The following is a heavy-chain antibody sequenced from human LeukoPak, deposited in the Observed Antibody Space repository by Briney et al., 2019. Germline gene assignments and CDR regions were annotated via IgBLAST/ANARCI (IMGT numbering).Heavy chain of an antibody. CDR1: GGSISSGSSY. V-gene: IGHV4-39*01. J-gene: IGHJ4*02. CDR3: AAPSPSFDY. Sequence: SETLSLTGTVSGGSISSGSSYWGWIRQPPGKGLGWIGSIYYSGSTYYNPSLKSRVTISVDTSKNQFSLKLSSVTAADTAVYYCAAPSPSFDYWGQGTLVTVSS. CDR2: IYYSGST.